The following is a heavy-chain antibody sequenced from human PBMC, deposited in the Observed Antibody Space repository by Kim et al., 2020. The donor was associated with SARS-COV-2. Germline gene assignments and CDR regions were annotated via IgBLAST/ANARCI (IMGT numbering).Heavy chain of an antibody. V-gene: IGHV3-21*01. CDR1: GLTVRNNS. CDR2: IGSAGGYI. D-gene: IGHD3-10*01. Sequence: GGSLRLSCAASGLTVRNNSMMWVRQAPGKGLEWVSFIGSAGGYITYADSVKGRFTISRDIVKNSVYLQMSSLRAEDTALYFCAREIYYNGLDVWGQGTT. CDR3: AREIYYNGLDV. J-gene: IGHJ6*02.